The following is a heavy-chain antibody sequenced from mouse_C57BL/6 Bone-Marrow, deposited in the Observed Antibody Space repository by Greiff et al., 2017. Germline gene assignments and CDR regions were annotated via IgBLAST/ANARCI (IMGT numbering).Heavy chain of an antibody. Sequence: QVQLQQSGAELARPGASVKLSCKASGYTFTSYGISWVKQRTGQGLEWIGEIYPRSGNTYYNEKFKGKATLTADKSSSTAYMELRSLTSEDSAVYFCARWAHFTTVVAWYFDVWGTGTTVTVSS. D-gene: IGHD1-1*01. CDR3: ARWAHFTTVVAWYFDV. J-gene: IGHJ1*03. CDR2: IYPRSGNT. V-gene: IGHV1-81*01. CDR1: GYTFTSYG.